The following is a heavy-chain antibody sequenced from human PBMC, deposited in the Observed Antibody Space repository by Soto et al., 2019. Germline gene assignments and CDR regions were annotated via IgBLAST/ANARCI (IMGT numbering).Heavy chain of an antibody. CDR1: GFTFSSYG. CDR3: AKVQETCSGGGGYPSIDY. J-gene: IGHJ4*02. Sequence: GGSLRLSCAASGFTFSSYGMHWVRQAPGKGLEWVAVISYDGSNKYYADFVKGRFTISRDNTKNTLYLQMNSPRAEDTAVYYCAKVQETCSGGGGYPSIDYWGQGTLVTVSS. V-gene: IGHV3-30*18. CDR2: ISYDGSNK. D-gene: IGHD2-15*01.